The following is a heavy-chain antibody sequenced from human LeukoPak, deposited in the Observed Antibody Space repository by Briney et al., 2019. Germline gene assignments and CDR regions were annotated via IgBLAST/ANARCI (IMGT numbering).Heavy chain of an antibody. J-gene: IGHJ4*02. CDR1: GFTVSSYF. CDR3: ARGEDVVGALFDS. D-gene: IGHD1-26*01. Sequence: PGRSLRLSCAASGFTVSSYFMSWVRQAPGKGLEWVSVIYSGGSTFYADSVKGRFTISRDNSKNTLYLQMNSLRAEDTAVYYCARGEDVVGALFDSWGQGTLVTVSS. V-gene: IGHV3-53*01. CDR2: IYSGGST.